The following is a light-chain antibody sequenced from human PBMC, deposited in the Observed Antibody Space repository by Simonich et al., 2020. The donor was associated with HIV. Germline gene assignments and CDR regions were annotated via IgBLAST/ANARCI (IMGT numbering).Light chain of an antibody. CDR3: QQYDSTPLWA. CDR1: QGISNS. Sequence: DIQMTQSPSSLSASVGDRVTITCRASQGISNSLAWYQQKPGKAPKLLLYDASRLEMGIPSRFSGSGSGTDYTLTISSLQPEDFATYYCQQYDSTPLWAFGQGTKVEIK. V-gene: IGKV1-NL1*01. J-gene: IGKJ1*01. CDR2: DAS.